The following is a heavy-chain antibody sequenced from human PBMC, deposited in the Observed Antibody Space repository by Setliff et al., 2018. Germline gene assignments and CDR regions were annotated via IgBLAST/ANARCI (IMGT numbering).Heavy chain of an antibody. CDR3: ARTAEYYDFWSGYYTVGYFDY. CDR1: GGSISSSNW. J-gene: IGHJ4*02. Sequence: SETLSLTCAVSGGSISSSNWWSWVRQPPGKGLEWIGEIYHSGSTNYNPSLKSRVTISVDKSKNQFSLELSSVTAADTAVYYCARTAEYYDFWSGYYTVGYFDYWGQGTLVTVSS. D-gene: IGHD3-3*01. CDR2: IYHSGST. V-gene: IGHV4-4*02.